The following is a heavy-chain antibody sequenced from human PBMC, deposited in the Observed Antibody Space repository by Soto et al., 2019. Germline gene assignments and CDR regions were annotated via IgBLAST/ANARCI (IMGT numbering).Heavy chain of an antibody. D-gene: IGHD3-3*01. V-gene: IGHV3-23*01. CDR3: AKDLPPLRELIFGVVNYYFDY. J-gene: IGHJ4*02. CDR2: ISGSGGST. CDR1: GFTFSSYA. Sequence: GGSLRLSCAASGFTFSSYAMSWVRQAPGKGLEWVSAISGSGGSTYYADSVKGRFTISRDNSKNTLYLQMNSLRAEDTAVYYCAKDLPPLRELIFGVVNYYFDYWGQGTLVTVSS.